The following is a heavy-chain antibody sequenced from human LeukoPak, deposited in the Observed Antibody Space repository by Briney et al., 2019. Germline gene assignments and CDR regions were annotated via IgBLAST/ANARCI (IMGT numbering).Heavy chain of an antibody. CDR3: ARAGYSSNRAHDAFDI. V-gene: IGHV4-4*07. Sequence: PSETLSLTCTVSGGSISSYYWSWIRQPAGKGLEWIGRIYTSGSTNYNPSLKSRVTMSVDTSKNQFSLKLSSVTAADTAVYYCARAGYSSNRAHDAFDIWGQGTMVTVSS. D-gene: IGHD6-13*01. J-gene: IGHJ3*02. CDR1: GGSISSYY. CDR2: IYTSGST.